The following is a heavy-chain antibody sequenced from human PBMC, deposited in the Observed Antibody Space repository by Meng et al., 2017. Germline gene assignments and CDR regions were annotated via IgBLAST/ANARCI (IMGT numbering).Heavy chain of an antibody. J-gene: IGHJ4*02. D-gene: IGHD2-15*01. CDR2: ISGGGGYT. CDR3: AKDRICSGGSCYSGFDY. V-gene: IGHV3-23*01. CDR1: GFTFSSYV. Sequence: GGSLRLSCAASGFTFSSYVMTWVRQAPGKGLEWVSGISGGGGYTYYADSVKGRFTISRDNSKNTLYLQMSSLRAEDTAVYYCAKDRICSGGSCYSGFDYWGQGTLVT.